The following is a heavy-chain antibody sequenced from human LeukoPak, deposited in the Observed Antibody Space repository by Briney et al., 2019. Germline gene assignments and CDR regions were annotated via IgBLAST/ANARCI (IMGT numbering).Heavy chain of an antibody. CDR2: IYYSGST. CDR1: GGSISSGDYY. J-gene: IGHJ4*02. V-gene: IGHV4-30-4*01. Sequence: SETLSLTCTVSGGSISSGDYYWSWIRQPPGEGLEWIGYIYYSGSTYYNPSLKSRVTISVDTSKNQFSLKLSSVTAADTAVYYCARGPPAAYCGGDCYLGWDYWGQGTLVTVSS. D-gene: IGHD2-21*02. CDR3: ARGPPAAYCGGDCYLGWDY.